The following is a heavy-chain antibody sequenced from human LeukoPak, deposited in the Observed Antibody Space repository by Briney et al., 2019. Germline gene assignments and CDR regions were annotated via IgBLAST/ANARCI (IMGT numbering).Heavy chain of an antibody. CDR1: GFTFSSYA. CDR3: ARDRDGYNLTPFDAFDI. CDR2: ISSSGSTI. Sequence: HPGGSLRLSCAASGFTFSSYAMSWVRQAPGKGLEWVSYISSSGSTIYYADSVKGRFTISRDNAKNSLYLQMNSLRAEDTAVYYCARDRDGYNLTPFDAFDIWGQGTMVTVSS. V-gene: IGHV3-48*03. D-gene: IGHD5-24*01. J-gene: IGHJ3*02.